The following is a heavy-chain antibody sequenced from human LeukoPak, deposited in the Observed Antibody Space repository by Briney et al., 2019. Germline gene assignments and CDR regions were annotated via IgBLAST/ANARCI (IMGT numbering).Heavy chain of an antibody. CDR1: GFTFSYYY. CDR3: ARAGSSSSYYYYMDV. Sequence: PGGSLTLSCAASGFTFSYYYMSWIRHAPGKGLEWVSYISSSGSTIYYADSVKGRFTISRDNDKDSLYMQMNSLRAEDTAVYYCARAGSSSSYYYYMDVWGKGTTVTVSS. CDR2: ISSSGSTI. D-gene: IGHD6-6*01. J-gene: IGHJ6*03. V-gene: IGHV3-11*01.